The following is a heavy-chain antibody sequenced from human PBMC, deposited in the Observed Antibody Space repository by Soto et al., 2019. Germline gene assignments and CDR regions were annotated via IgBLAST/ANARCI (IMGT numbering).Heavy chain of an antibody. CDR1: GLTFTTYN. J-gene: IGHJ4*02. D-gene: IGHD3-9*01. Sequence: EVQLVESGGGVVQPGGSLRLSCTVSGLTFTTYNFNCVRQAPGKGLEWISFINPGSTTRHYADSVKGRFTISRDNAKNSLYLQMNSLTDADAAVYYCVRACTGNSSGYFYWGQGTRVTVSS. V-gene: IGHV3-48*02. CDR3: VRACTGNSSGYFY. CDR2: INPGSTTR.